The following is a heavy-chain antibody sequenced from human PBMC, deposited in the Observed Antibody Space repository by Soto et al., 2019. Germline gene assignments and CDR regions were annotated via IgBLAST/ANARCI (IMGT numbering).Heavy chain of an antibody. CDR3: ARIRRYCSSTSCLYYFDY. V-gene: IGHV1-8*01. CDR1: GYTFTSYD. Sequence: ASVKVSCKASGYTFTSYDINWVRQATGQGLEWMGWMNPNSGNTGYAQKFQGRVTMTRNTSISTAYMELSSLRSEDTAVYYCARIRRYCSSTSCLYYFDYWGQGTLVTV. J-gene: IGHJ4*02. D-gene: IGHD2-2*01. CDR2: MNPNSGNT.